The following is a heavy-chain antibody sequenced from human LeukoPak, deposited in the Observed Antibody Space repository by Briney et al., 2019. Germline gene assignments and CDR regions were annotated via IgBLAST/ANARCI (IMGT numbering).Heavy chain of an antibody. Sequence: SETLSLTCTVSGGSISSSNYYWGWIRQPPGKGLEWIVSIYYSGSTYYNPSLKSRVTISVDTSKKQFSLRLSSVTAADTAVYYCARSYCSSTSCYAVGAFDIWGQGTLVTVSS. J-gene: IGHJ3*02. CDR2: IYYSGST. CDR3: ARSYCSSTSCYAVGAFDI. CDR1: GGSISSSNYY. D-gene: IGHD2-2*01. V-gene: IGHV4-39*01.